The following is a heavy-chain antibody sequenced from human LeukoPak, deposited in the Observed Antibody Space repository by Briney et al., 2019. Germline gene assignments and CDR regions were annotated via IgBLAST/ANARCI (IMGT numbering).Heavy chain of an antibody. V-gene: IGHV3-11*01. D-gene: IGHD1-26*01. Sequence: GGSLRLSCAASGFTFSDYYMSWIRQAPGKGLEWVSYISSSGSTIYYADSVKGRFTISRDNAKNSLYLQMNSLRAEDTAVYYCARRPLSGSYYNWFDPWGQGTLVTVSS. CDR3: ARRPLSGSYYNWFDP. CDR2: ISSSGSTI. J-gene: IGHJ5*02. CDR1: GFTFSDYY.